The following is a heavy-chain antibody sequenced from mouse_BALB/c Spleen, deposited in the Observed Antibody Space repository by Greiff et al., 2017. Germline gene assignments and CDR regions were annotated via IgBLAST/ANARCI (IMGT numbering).Heavy chain of an antibody. Sequence: DVKLQESGGGLVQPGGSLRLSCATSGFTFTDYYMSWVRQPPGKALEWLGFIRNKANGYTTEYSASVKGRFTISRDNSQSILYLQMNTLRAEDSATYYCARSYYYGSSPYAMDYWGQGTSVTVSS. CDR1: GFTFTDYY. J-gene: IGHJ4*01. D-gene: IGHD1-1*01. CDR3: ARSYYYGSSPYAMDY. V-gene: IGHV7-3*02. CDR2: IRNKANGYTT.